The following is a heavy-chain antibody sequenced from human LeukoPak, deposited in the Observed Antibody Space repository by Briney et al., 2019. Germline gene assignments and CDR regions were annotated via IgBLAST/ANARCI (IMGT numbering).Heavy chain of an antibody. CDR1: GGSFSGYY. Sequence: SETLSLTCAVYGGSFSGYYWSWIRQPPGKGLEWIGEINHSGSTNYNPSLKSRVTISVDTSKNQFSLKLSSVTAADTAVYYCARGRRPYDAFDIWGQGTMVTVSS. J-gene: IGHJ3*02. V-gene: IGHV4-34*01. CDR3: ARGRRPYDAFDI. CDR2: INHSGST. D-gene: IGHD6-25*01.